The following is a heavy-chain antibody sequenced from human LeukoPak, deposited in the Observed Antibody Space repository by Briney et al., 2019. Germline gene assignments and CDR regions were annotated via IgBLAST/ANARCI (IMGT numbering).Heavy chain of an antibody. D-gene: IGHD5-18*01. J-gene: IGHJ6*02. Sequence: SETLSLTCTVSGGSISSYYWSWLRQPPGKGLGWIGYIYYSGCTNYNPALKGRVTISVDTSKNQLSLKLSSETDADTAVYYCAGTPVDTAMVGWYYYYGMDVWGQGTTVTVSS. V-gene: IGHV4-59*08. CDR2: IYYSGCT. CDR3: AGTPVDTAMVGWYYYYGMDV. CDR1: GGSISSYY.